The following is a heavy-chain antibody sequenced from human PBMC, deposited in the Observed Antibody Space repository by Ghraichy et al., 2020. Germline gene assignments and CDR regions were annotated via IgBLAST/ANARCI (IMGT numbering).Heavy chain of an antibody. J-gene: IGHJ4*02. V-gene: IGHV4-38-2*02. D-gene: IGHD2-15*01. CDR3: ARVGYCTGGSCLHYFDY. CDR2: IHHTGTT. CDR1: AYSISSGYF. Sequence: SETLSLTCTVSAYSISSGYFWGWILQPPRKGLEWIGSIHHTGTTYYNPSLKSRLTISLDTSRNQFYLKLSSVTAADTAVYYCARVGYCTGGSCLHYFDYWGQGTLVTVS.